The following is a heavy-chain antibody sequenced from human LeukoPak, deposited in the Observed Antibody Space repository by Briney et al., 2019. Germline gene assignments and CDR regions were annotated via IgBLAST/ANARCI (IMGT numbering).Heavy chain of an antibody. Sequence: AGGSLRLSCAASGFIFSRYWMHWVRQAPGKELVWVSRINNDGSITNSADSVKGRFTISRDNAKDMLYLQMESLRVEDTAIYYCARGPSVLGAIDNWGQGTLVAVSS. CDR3: ARGPSVLGAIDN. CDR2: INNDGSIT. D-gene: IGHD3-10*01. J-gene: IGHJ4*02. V-gene: IGHV3-74*01. CDR1: GFIFSRYW.